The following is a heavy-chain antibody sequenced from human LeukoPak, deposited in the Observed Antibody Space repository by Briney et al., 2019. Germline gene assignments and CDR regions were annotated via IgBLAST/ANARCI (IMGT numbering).Heavy chain of an antibody. V-gene: IGHV3-23*01. CDR2: VSGSASAT. CDR3: AKDRRQSGSPGFFDS. D-gene: IGHD1-26*01. J-gene: IGHJ4*02. Sequence: GGSLRLSCTASGFTFTHFVMTWVRQAPGKGLEWVSHVSGSASATYYADSVKGRFTISRDNSKNTLYLQMNSLRAGDTAMYYCAKDRRQSGSPGFFDSWGQGRLVTVAS. CDR1: GFTFTHFV.